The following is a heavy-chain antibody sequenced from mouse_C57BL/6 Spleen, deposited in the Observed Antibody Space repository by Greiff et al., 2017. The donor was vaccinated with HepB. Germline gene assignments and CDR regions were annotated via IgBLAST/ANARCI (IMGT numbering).Heavy chain of an antibody. D-gene: IGHD2-4*01. V-gene: IGHV5-16*01. CDR3: ARYDYDWFAY. J-gene: IGHJ3*01. Sequence: DVQLVESEGGLVQPGSSMKLSCTASGFTFSDYYMAWVRQVPEKGLEWVANINYDGSSTYYLDSLKSRFIISRDNAKNILYLQMSSLKSEDTATYYCARYDYDWFAYWGQGTLVTVSA. CDR2: INYDGSST. CDR1: GFTFSDYY.